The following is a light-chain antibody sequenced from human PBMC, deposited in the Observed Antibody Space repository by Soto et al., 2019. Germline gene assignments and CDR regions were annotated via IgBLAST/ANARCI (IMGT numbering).Light chain of an antibody. J-gene: IGKJ1*01. V-gene: IGKV1-5*01. CDR2: TAS. Sequence: DIQMTQSPSALSASVGDRATITCRASQSISSWLAWYQQKPGKAPKLLIYTASTLPSGVPSRFSGSGSGTDFTLTISSLQPDDFATYYCQQYNSYWTFGQGTKVDIK. CDR3: QQYNSYWT. CDR1: QSISSW.